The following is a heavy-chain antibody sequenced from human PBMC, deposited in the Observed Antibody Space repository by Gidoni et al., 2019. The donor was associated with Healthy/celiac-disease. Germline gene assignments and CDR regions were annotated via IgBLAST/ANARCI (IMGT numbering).Heavy chain of an antibody. V-gene: IGHV3-21*01. CDR2: ISSSSSYI. J-gene: IGHJ4*02. CDR1: GFTFSSYS. D-gene: IGHD5-12*01. CDR3: AKGGVEMATISDY. Sequence: EVQLVESGGGLVKPGGSLRLSCAASGFTFSSYSMNWGRQAPGKGLEWVSSISSSSSYIYYADSVKGRFTISRDNAKNSLYLQMNSLRAEDTAVYYCAKGGVEMATISDYWGQGTLVTVSS.